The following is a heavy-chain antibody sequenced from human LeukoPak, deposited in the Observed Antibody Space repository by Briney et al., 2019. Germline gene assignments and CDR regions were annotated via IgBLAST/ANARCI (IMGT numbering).Heavy chain of an antibody. V-gene: IGHV3-21*01. CDR2: ISSSSSYI. J-gene: IGHJ4*02. Sequence: PGGSLRLSCAASGFTFSSYSMNWVRQAPGKGLGWVSSISSSSSYIYYADSVRGRFTISRDNAKNSLSLQMNSLRAEDTAVYYCARGSEWELLSCDYWGQGTLVTVSS. D-gene: IGHD1-26*01. CDR3: ARGSEWELLSCDY. CDR1: GFTFSSYS.